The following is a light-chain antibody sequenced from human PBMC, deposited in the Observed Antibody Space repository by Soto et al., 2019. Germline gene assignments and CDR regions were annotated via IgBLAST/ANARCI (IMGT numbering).Light chain of an antibody. CDR2: GAS. Sequence: EIVMTQSPATLSVSPGERATLSCRASQSVSSSYLAWYQQKPGQAPRLLIYGASSRATGIPDRFSGSGSGTDFTLTISRLEPEDFAVYYCQQYGSSVITFGQGTKVDIK. J-gene: IGKJ1*01. CDR1: QSVSSSY. CDR3: QQYGSSVIT. V-gene: IGKV3-20*01.